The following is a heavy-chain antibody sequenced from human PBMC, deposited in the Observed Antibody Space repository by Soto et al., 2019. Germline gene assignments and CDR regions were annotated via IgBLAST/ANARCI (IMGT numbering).Heavy chain of an antibody. V-gene: IGHV3-11*01. Sequence: GGSLRLSCVASGLTLSYYYMTWIRQAPGRGLEWVAYISSNTKMIFYPDSVKGRFTISRDNAKNALFLEMSGLRVEDTATYYCAGSGPIPAYDSSGYRKYGFSVWGQGTKVTVSS. CDR2: ISSNTKMI. D-gene: IGHD3-22*01. CDR3: AGSGPIPAYDSSGYRKYGFSV. J-gene: IGHJ3*01. CDR1: GLTLSYYY.